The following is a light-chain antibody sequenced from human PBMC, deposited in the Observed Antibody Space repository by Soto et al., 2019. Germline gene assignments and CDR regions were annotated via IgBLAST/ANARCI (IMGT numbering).Light chain of an antibody. J-gene: IGKJ4*01. V-gene: IGKV2-30*02. Sequence: DVLMTQSPLSLPVTLGQPASISCRSSQSLVHSDGNTYLNWFQQRPGQSPRRLIFNVSNRDSEVPDRFSGSGSATDFTLKISRVEAEDVGVYYCLQGTHWPPTFGGGTKVEIK. CDR1: QSLVHSDGNTY. CDR2: NVS. CDR3: LQGTHWPPT.